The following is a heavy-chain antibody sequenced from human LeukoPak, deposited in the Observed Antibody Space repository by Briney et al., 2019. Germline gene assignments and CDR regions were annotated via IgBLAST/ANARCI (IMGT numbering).Heavy chain of an antibody. V-gene: IGHV3-74*01. CDR3: ARAPGRNEAFDM. CDR1: GFTFRDYW. D-gene: IGHD1-26*01. Sequence: PGGSLRPSCAASGFTFRDYWMHWVRQAPGKGLVWVSRISSDGTATNFADSVKGRFTISRDNAKSTLYLQMNSLRGEDTAVYYCARAPGRNEAFDMWGQGTMVTVSS. J-gene: IGHJ3*02. CDR2: ISSDGTAT.